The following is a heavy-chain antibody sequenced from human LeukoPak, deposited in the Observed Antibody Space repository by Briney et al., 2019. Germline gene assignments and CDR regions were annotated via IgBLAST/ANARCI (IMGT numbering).Heavy chain of an antibody. CDR2: IKPDGSEK. CDR3: ARENYFDY. D-gene: IGHD3-10*01. V-gene: IGHV3-7*03. J-gene: IGHJ4*02. CDR1: GFSFNNAW. Sequence: GGSLRLSCAASGFSFNNAWMTWVRQAPGKGLEWVANIKPDGSEKNYGDSVRGRFTISRDNARNSLYLQMNSLRAEDTAVYYCARENYFDYWGQGTLVTVSS.